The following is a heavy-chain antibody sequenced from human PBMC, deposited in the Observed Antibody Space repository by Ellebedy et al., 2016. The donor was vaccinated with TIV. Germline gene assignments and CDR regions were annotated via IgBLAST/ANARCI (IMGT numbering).Heavy chain of an antibody. J-gene: IGHJ6*02. V-gene: IGHV3-23*01. D-gene: IGHD3-22*01. Sequence: PGGSLRLSCAASGFTFSSYAMSWVRQAPGKGLEWVSGISGNGGSTYYADSVKGRFTISRDNSKNTLYLQMNSLRAEDTDVYYCAKVGIMIVMGYGMDVWGQGTTVTVSS. CDR1: GFTFSSYA. CDR3: AKVGIMIVMGYGMDV. CDR2: ISGNGGST.